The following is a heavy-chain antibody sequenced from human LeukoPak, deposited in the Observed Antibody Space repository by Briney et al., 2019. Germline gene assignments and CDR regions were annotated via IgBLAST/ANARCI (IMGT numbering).Heavy chain of an antibody. CDR2: IYTSGGT. D-gene: IGHD3-16*01. J-gene: IGHJ4*02. CDR1: GDSISNYY. V-gene: IGHV4-4*07. CDR3: ARDLRMGGPWRQFDY. Sequence: PSETLSLTCSVSGDSISNYYWNWIRQPAGKGLEWIGRIYTSGGTNYNPSLKSRVTISVDTSKNQFSLKLNSLTAADTAVYYCARDLRMGGPWRQFDYWGQGTLVTVSS.